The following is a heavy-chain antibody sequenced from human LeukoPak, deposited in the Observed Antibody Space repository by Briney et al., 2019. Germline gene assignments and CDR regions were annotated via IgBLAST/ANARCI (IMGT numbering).Heavy chain of an antibody. V-gene: IGHV1-2*02. Sequence: ASVTVSCKASGYTFTGYYMHWVRQAPGQGLEWMGWINPNSGGTNYAQKFQGRVTMTRDTSISTAYMELSRLRSDDTAVYYCAREGDSSSSYYFDYWGQGTLVTVSS. CDR2: INPNSGGT. CDR1: GYTFTGYY. J-gene: IGHJ4*02. CDR3: AREGDSSSSYYFDY. D-gene: IGHD6-13*01.